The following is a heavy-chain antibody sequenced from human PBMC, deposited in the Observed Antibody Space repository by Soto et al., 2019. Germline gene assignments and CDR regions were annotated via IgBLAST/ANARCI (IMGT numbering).Heavy chain of an antibody. Sequence: SETLSLTCTVSGGSISSGDYYWSWIRQPPGKGLEWIGYIYYSGSTYYNPSLKSRVTISVDTSKNQFSLKLSSVTAADTAVYYCARAPTWTNNWFDPWGQGNLVTVS. D-gene: IGHD3-3*01. J-gene: IGHJ5*02. CDR1: GGSISSGDYY. CDR3: ARAPTWTNNWFDP. CDR2: IYYSGST. V-gene: IGHV4-30-4*01.